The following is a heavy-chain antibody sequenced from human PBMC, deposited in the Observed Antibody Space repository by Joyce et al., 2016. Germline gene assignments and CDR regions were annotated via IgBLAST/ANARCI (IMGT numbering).Heavy chain of an antibody. J-gene: IGHJ6*02. CDR1: GFTFSSYW. CDR2: MSSDESST. V-gene: IGHV3-74*01. Sequence: EVQLVESGGGLVQPGGSLRLSCRASGFTFSSYWMHWVRQVSGKGLVWVSHMSSDESSTSYADSVKGRFTISRDNAKNTLYLHMNSLRTEDTAVYYCARTGGSYYDYYYYGLDVWGQGTTVIVSS. D-gene: IGHD1-26*01. CDR3: ARTGGSYYDYYYYGLDV.